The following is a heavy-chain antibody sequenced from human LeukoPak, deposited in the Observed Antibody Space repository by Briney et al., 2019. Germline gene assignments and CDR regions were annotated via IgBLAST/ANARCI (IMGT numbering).Heavy chain of an antibody. Sequence: GGSLRLSCAASGFTFSSYAMHWVRQAPGKGLEWVAVISYDGSNKYYADSVKGRFTISRDNSKNTLYLQMNSLRAEDTAVYYCARDPGYCSSTSCHSYYNGMDVWGQGTTVTVSS. J-gene: IGHJ6*02. CDR3: ARDPGYCSSTSCHSYYNGMDV. V-gene: IGHV3-30-3*01. CDR1: GFTFSSYA. CDR2: ISYDGSNK. D-gene: IGHD2-2*01.